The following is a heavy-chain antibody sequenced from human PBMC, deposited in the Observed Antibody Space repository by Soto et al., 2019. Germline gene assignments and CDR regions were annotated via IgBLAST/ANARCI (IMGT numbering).Heavy chain of an antibody. CDR2: IYTSGST. CDR3: ERGHCTSTSCYPSDY. J-gene: IGHJ4*02. D-gene: IGHD2-2*01. V-gene: IGHV4-4*07. CDR1: GGSISNYY. Sequence: SETLSLTCTVSGGSISNYYWSWIRQPAGKGLEWIGRIYTSGSTDYNPSLKSRVTMSVDTSKNQFSLRLSSVTAADTAVYYCERGHCTSTSCYPSDYWGQGALVTVSS.